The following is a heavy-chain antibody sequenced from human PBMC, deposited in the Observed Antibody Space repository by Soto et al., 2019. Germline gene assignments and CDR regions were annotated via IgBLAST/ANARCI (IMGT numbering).Heavy chain of an antibody. D-gene: IGHD3-16*01. CDR2: ISGDGSST. CDR1: GFTFSSYW. Sequence: GGSLRLSCAASGFTFSSYWMHWVRQAPGKGLVWVSRISGDGSSTTYADSVKGRFTISRDTAKNKLYLQMNSLRAEDTAVYYCARGWGNSYTYTLGYWGQGTLVTVSS. J-gene: IGHJ4*02. V-gene: IGHV3-74*01. CDR3: ARGWGNSYTYTLGY.